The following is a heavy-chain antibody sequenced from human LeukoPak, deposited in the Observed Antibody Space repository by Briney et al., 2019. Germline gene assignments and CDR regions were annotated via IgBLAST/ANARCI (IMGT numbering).Heavy chain of an antibody. CDR3: ARDACSSTSCFRDS. CDR2: ITSGSTYI. V-gene: IGHV3-21*01. D-gene: IGHD2-2*01. CDR1: GFIFSTYT. J-gene: IGHJ4*02. Sequence: PGGSLRLSCAASGFIFSTYTMSWVRKAPGKALEWVSSITSGSTYISYADSLKGRFTVSRDNARNPLYLQMNSLRAEDTAVYYCARDACSSTSCFRDSWGQGTLVTVSS.